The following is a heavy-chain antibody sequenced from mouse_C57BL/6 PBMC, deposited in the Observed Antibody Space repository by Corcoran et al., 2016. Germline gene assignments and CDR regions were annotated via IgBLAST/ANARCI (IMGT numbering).Heavy chain of an antibody. D-gene: IGHD1-1*01. Sequence: QIQLVQSGPELKKPGETVKISCKASGYTFTTYGMSWVKQAPGKGLKWMGWINTYSGVPTYADDFKGRFAFSLETSASTAYLQINNLKNEDTATYFCAKEGGRNYYGSPLDVWGTGTTVTVSS. V-gene: IGHV9-3*01. CDR2: INTYSGVP. CDR1: GYTFTTYG. J-gene: IGHJ1*03. CDR3: AKEGGRNYYGSPLDV.